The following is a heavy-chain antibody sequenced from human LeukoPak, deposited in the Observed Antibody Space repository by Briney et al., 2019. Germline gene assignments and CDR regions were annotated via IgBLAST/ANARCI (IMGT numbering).Heavy chain of an antibody. Sequence: RASVKVSCKASGYTFAGYDINWVRQATGQGLEWMGWMNPNSGNANSAQKFQGRITMTRDTSIDTAYMELSSLRSEDTAVYYCARGPILVRGVILADSVGGMDVWGQGTTVTVSS. D-gene: IGHD3-10*01. J-gene: IGHJ6*02. CDR3: ARGPILVRGVILADSVGGMDV. CDR2: MNPNSGNA. CDR1: GYTFAGYD. V-gene: IGHV1-8*01.